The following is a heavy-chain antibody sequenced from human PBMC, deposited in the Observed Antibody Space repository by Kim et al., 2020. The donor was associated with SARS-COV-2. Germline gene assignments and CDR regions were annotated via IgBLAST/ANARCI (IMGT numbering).Heavy chain of an antibody. Sequence: GGSLRLSCAASGFTFSSYSMNWVRQAPGKGLEWVSSISSSSSYIYYADSVKGRFTISRDNAKNALYLQMNSLRAEDTAVYYCARGPNYDFWSGPSIIYGYYYGMDVWGQGTTVTVSS. CDR1: GFTFSSYS. CDR2: ISSSSSYI. CDR3: ARGPNYDFWSGPSIIYGYYYGMDV. V-gene: IGHV3-21*01. J-gene: IGHJ6*02. D-gene: IGHD3-3*01.